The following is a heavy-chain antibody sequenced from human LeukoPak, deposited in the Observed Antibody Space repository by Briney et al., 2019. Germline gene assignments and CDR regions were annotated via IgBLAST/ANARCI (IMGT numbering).Heavy chain of an antibody. Sequence: GGSLRLSCAASGFTFSSYEMNWVRQAPGKGLEWVSYISSSGSTIYYADSVKGRFTISRDNAKNSLYLQMNSLRAEDTAVYYCAKYQLLSPPDLYYYMDVWGKGTTVTVSS. CDR1: GFTFSSYE. CDR2: ISSSGSTI. J-gene: IGHJ6*03. CDR3: AKYQLLSPPDLYYYMDV. D-gene: IGHD2-2*01. V-gene: IGHV3-48*03.